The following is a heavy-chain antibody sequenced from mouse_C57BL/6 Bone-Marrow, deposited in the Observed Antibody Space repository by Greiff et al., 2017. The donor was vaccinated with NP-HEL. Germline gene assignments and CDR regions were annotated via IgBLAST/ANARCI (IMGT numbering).Heavy chain of an antibody. D-gene: IGHD3-2*02. CDR1: GFTFSDYG. CDR2: ISNLADSI. Sequence: EVQVVESGGGLVQPGGSLKLSCAASGFTFSDYGMAWVRQAPRKGLEWVAFISNLADSIYYADTVTGRFTWSRENAKNTLYLEMSSLRSEDTAMYYCARREGRLFYAMDYWGQGTSVTVSS. V-gene: IGHV5-15*01. J-gene: IGHJ4*01. CDR3: ARREGRLFYAMDY.